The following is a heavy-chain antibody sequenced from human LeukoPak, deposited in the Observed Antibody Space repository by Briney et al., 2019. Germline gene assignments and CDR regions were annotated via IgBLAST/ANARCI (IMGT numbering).Heavy chain of an antibody. Sequence: GGSLRLSCAASGFTFSSYGMHWVRQAPGKGLEWVAVIWYDGSNKYYADSVKGRFTISRDNAKNTLYLQMNSLRAEDTAVYYCARVSELVLRGPFDPWGQGTLVTVSS. CDR3: ARVSELVLRGPFDP. J-gene: IGHJ5*02. CDR1: GFTFSSYG. V-gene: IGHV3-33*01. CDR2: IWYDGSNK. D-gene: IGHD2-8*01.